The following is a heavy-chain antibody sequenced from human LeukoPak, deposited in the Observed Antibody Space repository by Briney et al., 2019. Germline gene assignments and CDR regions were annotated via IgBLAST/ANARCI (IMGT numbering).Heavy chain of an antibody. V-gene: IGHV3-30*02. CDR2: IRYDGNNK. D-gene: IGHD3-10*02. Sequence: GGSLRLSCTGSGFTFSSYGMHWVRQAPGKGLQWVTFIRYDGNNKSYADSVKGRFTISRDNAKNSLYLQMNSLRAEDTAVYYCAELGITMIGGVWGKGTTVTISS. CDR1: GFTFSSYG. CDR3: AELGITMIGGV. J-gene: IGHJ6*04.